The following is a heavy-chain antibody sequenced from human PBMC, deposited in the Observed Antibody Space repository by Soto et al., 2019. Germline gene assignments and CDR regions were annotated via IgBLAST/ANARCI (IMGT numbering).Heavy chain of an antibody. CDR2: IHSSGSI. J-gene: IGHJ3*02. CDR1: GGSISSDDYY. Sequence: NPSETLSLTCTVSGGSISSDDYYWSWIRQAPGRGLEWIGYIHSSGSIYYNPSLKSRATMSIDTAGNQFSLKLSSVTAADSAVYFCARDVDSTILKPNDAFGIWGQGSMVTVSS. V-gene: IGHV4-30-4*01. D-gene: IGHD5-18*01. CDR3: ARDVDSTILKPNDAFGI.